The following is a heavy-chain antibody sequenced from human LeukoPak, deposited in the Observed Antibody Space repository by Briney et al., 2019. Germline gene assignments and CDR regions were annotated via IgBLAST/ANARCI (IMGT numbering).Heavy chain of an antibody. CDR1: GFTFTSYW. J-gene: IGHJ4*02. V-gene: IGHV3-74*03. D-gene: IGHD7-27*01. CDR2: INGDGTST. CDR3: IRTALTGDI. Sequence: GGSLRLSCAASGFTFTSYWMHWVRQAPGKGLVWVSRINGDGTSTEYADSVKGRFTISRDNAKNTLFLQMNSLRADDTAVYYCIRTALTGDIWGQGTLVTVSS.